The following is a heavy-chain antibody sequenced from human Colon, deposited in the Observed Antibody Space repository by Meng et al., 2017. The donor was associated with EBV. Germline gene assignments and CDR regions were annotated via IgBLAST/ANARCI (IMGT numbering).Heavy chain of an antibody. J-gene: IGHJ5*02. CDR2: IYYSGST. V-gene: IGHV4-59*08. Sequence: QGQLKGSGTWLVRPSESLSLTCTVSGGSIGSYYWSWIRQPPGKGLEWIGYIYYSGSTNYNPSLKSRVTISVDTSKNQFSLKLSSVTAADTAVYYCARHFINWFDPWGQGTLVTVSS. CDR3: ARHFINWFDP. CDR1: GGSIGSYY.